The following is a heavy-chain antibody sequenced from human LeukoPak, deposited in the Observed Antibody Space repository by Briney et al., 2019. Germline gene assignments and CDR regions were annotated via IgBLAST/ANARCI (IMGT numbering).Heavy chain of an antibody. CDR3: ARVVVVPAAMLGHYYYYGMDV. J-gene: IGHJ6*04. D-gene: IGHD2-2*01. CDR2: ISGYNGNT. CDR1: GYTFTSYG. Sequence: ASVTVSCKAFGYTFTSYGITWVRQAPGQGLEWMGWISGYNGNTNYAQELQGRVTMTTDTSTSTAYMELRSLRSDDTAVYYCARVVVVPAAMLGHYYYYGMDVWGKGTTVTVSS. V-gene: IGHV1-18*04.